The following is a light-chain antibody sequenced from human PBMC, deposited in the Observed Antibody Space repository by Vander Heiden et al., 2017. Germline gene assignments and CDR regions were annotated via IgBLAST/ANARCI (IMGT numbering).Light chain of an antibody. CDR3: QQSYIVPLT. CDR2: AAS. J-gene: IGKJ4*01. CDR1: QRISTY. V-gene: IGKV1-39*01. Sequence: DIQMTQSPSYLSVSVGDRVTITCRASQRISTYLNWYQQKPGKAPNLLIYAASSLQSGVPSRFSGIGSGTDFTLTISSLQPEDFATYYCQQSYIVPLTFGGGTSVEIK.